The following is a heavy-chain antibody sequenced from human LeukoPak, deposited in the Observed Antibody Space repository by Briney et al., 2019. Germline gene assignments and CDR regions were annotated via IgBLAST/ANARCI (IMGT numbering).Heavy chain of an antibody. CDR3: AKRGAEVGATVAPGDY. Sequence: PGGSLRLSCAASGFTFSSYWMHWVRQAPGKGLEWVSAISGSGGSTYYADSVKGRFTFSRDNSRNALYLQMNSLRPEDTAVYYCAKRGAEVGATVAPGDYWGQGTLVTVSS. D-gene: IGHD1-26*01. CDR1: GFTFSSYW. J-gene: IGHJ4*02. CDR2: ISGSGGST. V-gene: IGHV3-23*01.